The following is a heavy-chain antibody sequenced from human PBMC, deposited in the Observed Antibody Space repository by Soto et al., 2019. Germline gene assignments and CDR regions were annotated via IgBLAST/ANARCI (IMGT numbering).Heavy chain of an antibody. V-gene: IGHV4-4*02. CDR1: GGHISSSNW. CDR3: ARTHIHNTAMFTF. D-gene: IGHD5-18*01. CDR2: IYHSGST. J-gene: IGHJ4*02. Sequence: QVQLQESGPGLVKPSGTLSLTCAVSGGHISSSNWWSWVRQPPGKGLEWIGEIYHSGSTNYNPSLNSRVTMSVDKSKNQFSLKLSSVAAADTAVYYCARTHIHNTAMFTFWGQGTLVTVSS.